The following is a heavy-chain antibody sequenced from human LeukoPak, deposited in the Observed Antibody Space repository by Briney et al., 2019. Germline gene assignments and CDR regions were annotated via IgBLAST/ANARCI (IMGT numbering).Heavy chain of an antibody. CDR1: GFTFSSYW. J-gene: IGHJ4*02. Sequence: GGSLRLSCAASGFTFSSYWMHWVRQAPGKGLVWVSRINSDGSSTSYADSVKGRFIISRDNSKNTLYLQMNSLRAEDTAVYYCAKKALPYSSSWNLDYWGQGTLVTVSS. V-gene: IGHV3-74*01. D-gene: IGHD6-13*01. CDR2: INSDGSST. CDR3: AKKALPYSSSWNLDY.